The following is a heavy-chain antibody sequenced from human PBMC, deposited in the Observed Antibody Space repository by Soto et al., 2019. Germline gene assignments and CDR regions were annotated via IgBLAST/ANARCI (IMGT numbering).Heavy chain of an antibody. CDR1: GGTFSSYA. D-gene: IGHD3-3*01. Sequence: SVKVSCKASGGTFSSYAISWVRQAPGQGLEWMGGIIPIFGTANYAQKFQGRVTITADESTSTAYMELSSLRSEDTAVYYCARGKEMATIFAEYYFDYWGQGTLVTVSS. V-gene: IGHV1-69*13. CDR3: ARGKEMATIFAEYYFDY. CDR2: IIPIFGTA. J-gene: IGHJ4*02.